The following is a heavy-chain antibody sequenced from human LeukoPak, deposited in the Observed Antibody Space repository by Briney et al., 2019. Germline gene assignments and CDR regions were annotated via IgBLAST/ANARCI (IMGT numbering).Heavy chain of an antibody. Sequence: SVKVSCKPSEATFSSNPFSWVRQAPDKGLEWMGGIIPIFGTTNYAQKFQGRVTITADESTSTAYMELSSLRSEDTAVYYCARGPLRFNWYFDLWGRGTLVTVSS. D-gene: IGHD3-3*01. J-gene: IGHJ2*01. CDR1: EATFSSNP. CDR3: ARGPLRFNWYFDL. V-gene: IGHV1-69*13. CDR2: IIPIFGTT.